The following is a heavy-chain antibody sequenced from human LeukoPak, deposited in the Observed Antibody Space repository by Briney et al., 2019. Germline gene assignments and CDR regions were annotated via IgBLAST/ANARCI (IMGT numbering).Heavy chain of an antibody. CDR2: ISYDGSNK. J-gene: IGHJ4*02. CDR3: ARDSYSSSWFFDY. Sequence: GGSLRLSCTASGFTFGDYAMHWVRQAPGKGLEWVAVISYDGSNKYYADSVKGRFTISRDNSKNTLYLQMNSLRAEDTAVYYCARDSYSSSWFFDYWGQGTLVTVSS. D-gene: IGHD6-13*01. V-gene: IGHV3-30-3*01. CDR1: GFTFGDYA.